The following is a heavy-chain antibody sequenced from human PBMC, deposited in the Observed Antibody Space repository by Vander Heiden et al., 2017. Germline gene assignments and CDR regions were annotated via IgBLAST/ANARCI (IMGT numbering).Heavy chain of an antibody. Sequence: QLQLVESGGGVVLPGRSLGLSCATPGFNVNTSAMTWVRQVTGKGLEWMAIMSFDGRNTYYADSVKGRFTLSRDISKNTVHLQMNSLTFEDTAVYYCVAGSWYGSETSAVWGQGTPVTVSS. V-gene: IGHV3-30*03. D-gene: IGHD3-10*01. J-gene: IGHJ4*02. CDR3: VAGSWYGSETSAV. CDR1: GFNVNTSA. CDR2: MSFDGRNT.